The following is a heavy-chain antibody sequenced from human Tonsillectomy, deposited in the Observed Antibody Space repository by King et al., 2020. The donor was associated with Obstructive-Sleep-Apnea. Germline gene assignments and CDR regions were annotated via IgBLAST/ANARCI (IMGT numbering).Heavy chain of an antibody. J-gene: IGHJ6*02. D-gene: IGHD3-10*01. CDR3: ARGHYYGSGSYSSYYYYGMDV. Sequence: VQLQQSGPGLVKPSQTLSLTCAISGDSVSSNSAAWTWIRQSPSRGLEWLGRTYYRSKWYNDYAVSVKSRITINPDTSKNQFSLQLNSVTPEDTAVYYCARGHYYGSGSYSSYYYYGMDVWGQGTTVTVSS. CDR2: TYYRSKWYN. CDR1: GDSVSSNSAA. V-gene: IGHV6-1*01.